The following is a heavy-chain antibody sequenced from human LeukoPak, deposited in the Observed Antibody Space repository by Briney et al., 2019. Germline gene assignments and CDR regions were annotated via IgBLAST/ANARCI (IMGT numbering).Heavy chain of an antibody. Sequence: GGSLRLSCAASGFTFSSYAMHWVRQAPGEGLEWVAVISSDGTNKYYTDSVKGRITISRDNSKNTLYLQMSSLRAEDTAVYYCAKDLTEDPNYYDAYWGQGTLVTVSS. CDR1: GFTFSSYA. CDR2: ISSDGTNK. J-gene: IGHJ4*02. V-gene: IGHV3-30-3*01. D-gene: IGHD3-22*01. CDR3: AKDLTEDPNYYDAY.